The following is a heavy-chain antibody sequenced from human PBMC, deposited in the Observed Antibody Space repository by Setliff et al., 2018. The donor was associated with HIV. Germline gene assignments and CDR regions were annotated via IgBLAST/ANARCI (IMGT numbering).Heavy chain of an antibody. J-gene: IGHJ2*01. CDR1: GFSLTTAGVG. Sequence: ESGPTLVNPTQTLTLTCSFSGFSLTTAGVGVGWIRQPPGKALEWLALIYWDDDKRYSPSLKSRLTISKGTSKNRVVLTMTDMDPVDTGTYYCTHGRIAAADPGYFGLWGRGTLVTVSS. CDR3: THGRIAAADPGYFGL. CDR2: IYWDDDK. D-gene: IGHD6-25*01. V-gene: IGHV2-5*02.